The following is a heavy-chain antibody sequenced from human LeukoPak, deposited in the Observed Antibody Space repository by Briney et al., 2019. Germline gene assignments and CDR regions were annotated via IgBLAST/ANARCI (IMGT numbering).Heavy chain of an antibody. CDR2: IYYSGST. CDR3: AREAVRAGNDV. Sequence: SETLSLTCTVSGGSISSGGYYWSWIRQHPGKGLEWIGYIYYSGSTYYNPSLKSRVTISVDTSKNQFSLKLSSVTAADTAVYYCAREAVRAGNDVWGQGTTVTVSS. D-gene: IGHD6-19*01. J-gene: IGHJ6*02. V-gene: IGHV4-31*03. CDR1: GGSISSGGYY.